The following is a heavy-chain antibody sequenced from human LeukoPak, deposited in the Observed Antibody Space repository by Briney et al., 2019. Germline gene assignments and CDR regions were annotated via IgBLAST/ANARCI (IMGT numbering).Heavy chain of an antibody. Sequence: GKSLTLSCVVSGFNFDNFAMHWVRQPLGKGLEWVAVISHDARIKYYADSMKGRITISRDNSKNTLFLQMNNLRTEDTAVYYCAKGAIAAGDYWGQGTLVTVSS. CDR1: GFNFDNFA. D-gene: IGHD6-13*01. J-gene: IGHJ4*02. V-gene: IGHV3-30*04. CDR3: AKGAIAAGDY. CDR2: ISHDARIK.